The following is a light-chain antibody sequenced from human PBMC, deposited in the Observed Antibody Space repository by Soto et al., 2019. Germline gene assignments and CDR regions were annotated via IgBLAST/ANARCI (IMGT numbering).Light chain of an antibody. CDR1: ASNIGRDP. CDR3: AGWDGSLKGFV. J-gene: IGLJ1*01. Sequence: QYALTQPPSASGAPGQRVTISCSGSASNIGRDPVNWYQQVPGTAPKLLIYENNHRPSGVPDRFSGSKSGTSASLVISGLQSEDEAEYFCAGWDGSLKGFVFGTGTKVTV. V-gene: IGLV1-44*01. CDR2: ENN.